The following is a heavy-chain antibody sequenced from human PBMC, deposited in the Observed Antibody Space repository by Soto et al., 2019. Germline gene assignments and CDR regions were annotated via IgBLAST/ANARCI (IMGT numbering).Heavy chain of an antibody. J-gene: IGHJ5*02. Sequence: GGSLRLSCAASGFTFSSYAMHWVRQAPGKGLEWVAVISYDGSNKYYADSVKGRFTISRDNSKNTLYLQMNSLRAEDTAVYYCARDHSSSWYLVKYNWFDPWGQGTLVTVSS. D-gene: IGHD6-13*01. CDR1: GFTFSSYA. V-gene: IGHV3-30-3*01. CDR3: ARDHSSSWYLVKYNWFDP. CDR2: ISYDGSNK.